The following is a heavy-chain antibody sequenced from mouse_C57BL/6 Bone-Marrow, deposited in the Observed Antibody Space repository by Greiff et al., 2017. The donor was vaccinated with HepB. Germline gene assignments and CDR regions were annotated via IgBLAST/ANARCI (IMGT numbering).Heavy chain of an antibody. CDR1: GYTFTSYW. V-gene: IGHV1-69*01. CDR3: ARDGSSLYAMDY. J-gene: IGHJ4*01. D-gene: IGHD1-1*01. Sequence: QLQQPGAELVRPGSSVKLSCKASGYTFTSYWMHWVKQRPGQGLEWIGEIDPSDSYTNYNQKFKGKSTLTVDKSSSTAYMQLSSLTSEDSAVYYCARDGSSLYAMDYWGQGTSVTVSS. CDR2: IDPSDSYT.